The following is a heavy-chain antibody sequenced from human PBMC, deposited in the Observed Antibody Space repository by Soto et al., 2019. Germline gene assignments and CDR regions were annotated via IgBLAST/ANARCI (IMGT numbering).Heavy chain of an antibody. J-gene: IGHJ4*02. V-gene: IGHV3-23*01. CDR3: AKADGEQWLIPHLDN. CDR1: GFNCKKFA. D-gene: IGHD6-19*01. Sequence: EVQLLESGGGVVQPGGSLRLSCVASGFNCKKFAMAWVRQAPGEGLEWVSGISCCGGSTSYADSVKGRFSTARDDSKNTLSLQMNGLRVEDTAQYFCAKADGEQWLIPHLDNWGQGTLVTVS. CDR2: ISCCGGST.